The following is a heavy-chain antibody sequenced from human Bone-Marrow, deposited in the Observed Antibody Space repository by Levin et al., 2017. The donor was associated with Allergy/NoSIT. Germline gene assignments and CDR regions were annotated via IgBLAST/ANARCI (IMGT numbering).Heavy chain of an antibody. V-gene: IGHV3-30*18. CDR3: AKGRYSGYDWSDY. Sequence: LSLTCAGSGFTFSNYGMHWVRQAPGKGLEWVAVISYDESNKYYADSVRGRFTISRDNSRNTMFLQMNSLRVEDTAVYYCAKGRYSGYDWSDYWGQGTLVTVSS. CDR2: ISYDESNK. D-gene: IGHD5-12*01. CDR1: GFTFSNYG. J-gene: IGHJ4*02.